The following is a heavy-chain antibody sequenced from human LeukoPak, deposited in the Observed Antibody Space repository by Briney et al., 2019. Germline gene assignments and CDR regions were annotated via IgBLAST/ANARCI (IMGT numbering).Heavy chain of an antibody. D-gene: IGHD6-19*01. J-gene: IGHJ4*02. CDR2: ISYDGSNK. Sequence: GRSLRLSCAASGFTFSSYAMHWVRQAPGKGLEWVAVISYDGSNKYYADSVKGRFTISRDNSKNTLYLQMNSLRAEDTAVYYCAREGQWLEGALDYWGQGTLVTVSS. CDR3: AREGQWLEGALDY. V-gene: IGHV3-30-3*01. CDR1: GFTFSSYA.